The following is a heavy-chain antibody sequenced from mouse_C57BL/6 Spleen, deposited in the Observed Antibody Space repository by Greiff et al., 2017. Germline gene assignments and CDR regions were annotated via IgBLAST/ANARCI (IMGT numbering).Heavy chain of an antibody. J-gene: IGHJ2*01. D-gene: IGHD3-2*02. CDR2: INPSTGGT. CDR1: GYSFTGYY. Sequence: EVQLQASGPELVKPGASVKISCKASGYSFTGYYMNWVKQSPEKSLEWIGEINPSTGGTTYDQKFKAKATLTVDKSSSTAYMQLKSLTSEDSAVYYCARGASSGLFDYWGQGTTLTVSS. CDR3: ARGASSGLFDY. V-gene: IGHV1-42*01.